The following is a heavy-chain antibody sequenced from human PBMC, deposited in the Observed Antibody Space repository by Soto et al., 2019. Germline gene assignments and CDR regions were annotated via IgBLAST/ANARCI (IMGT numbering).Heavy chain of an antibody. CDR3: SRDLSIAARPGAFDI. D-gene: IGHD6-6*01. CDR1: GFTFSSYS. CDR2: ISSSSSYI. J-gene: IGHJ3*02. V-gene: IGHV3-21*01. Sequence: GGSLRLSCAASGFTFSSYSMHWVRQAPGKGLEWVSSISSSSSYIYYADSVKGRFTISRDNAKNSLYLQMNSLRAEDTAADFCSRDLSIAARPGAFDIWGQGTMVTVSS.